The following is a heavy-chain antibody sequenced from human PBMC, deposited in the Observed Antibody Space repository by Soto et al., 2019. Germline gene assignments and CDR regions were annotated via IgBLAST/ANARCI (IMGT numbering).Heavy chain of an antibody. D-gene: IGHD6-19*01. Sequence: QVQLQESGPGLVKPSGTLSLTCAVSGGSISSSNWWSWVRQPPGKGLEWIGEIYHSGSTNYNPSLKSRVTISVDKSKNQFSLKLGSVPAADTAVYYCARDLRGSGGWYGGFDYWGQGTLVTVSS. J-gene: IGHJ4*02. V-gene: IGHV4-4*02. CDR2: IYHSGST. CDR1: GGSISSSNW. CDR3: ARDLRGSGGWYGGFDY.